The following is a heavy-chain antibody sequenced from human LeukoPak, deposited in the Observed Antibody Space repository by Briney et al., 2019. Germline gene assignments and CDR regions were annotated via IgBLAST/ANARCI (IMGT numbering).Heavy chain of an antibody. Sequence: PGESLQISCKGSGYRFTSYWIGWVRQMPGKGLEWMGIIYPGDSDTRYSPSFQGQVTISAHKSISTAYLQWSSLKASDTAMYYCARPRPIVVVPAAIDAFDIWGQGTMVTVSS. J-gene: IGHJ3*02. CDR1: GYRFTSYW. CDR2: IYPGDSDT. D-gene: IGHD2-2*01. V-gene: IGHV5-51*01. CDR3: ARPRPIVVVPAAIDAFDI.